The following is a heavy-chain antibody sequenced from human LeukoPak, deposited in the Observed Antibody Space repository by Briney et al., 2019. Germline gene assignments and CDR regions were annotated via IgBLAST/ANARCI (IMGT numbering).Heavy chain of an antibody. CDR1: GDSVSSNSAA. V-gene: IGHV6-1*01. CDR2: TYYRSKWYN. J-gene: IGHJ3*02. CDR3: ARVQDIVVVPAAMCAFDI. Sequence: SQTLSLTCAISGDSVSSNSAAWNWIRQSPSRGLEWLGRTYYRSKWYNDYAVSVKSRITINPDTSKNQFSLQLNSVTPEDTAVYYCARVQDIVVVPAAMCAFDIWGQGTMVTVSS. D-gene: IGHD2-2*01.